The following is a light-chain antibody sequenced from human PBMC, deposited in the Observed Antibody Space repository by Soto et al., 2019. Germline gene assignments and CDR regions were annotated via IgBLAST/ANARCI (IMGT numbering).Light chain of an antibody. J-gene: IGKJ3*01. CDR2: GAS. Sequence: EIVLTQSPGTLSLSPGERATLSCRASQSVSSSYLAWYQQKPGQAPRLLIYGASSRATGIPDRFSGSGSGTDFTLTISSLEPEDFAVYYCQQYSSYRFTFGPGTKVDIK. CDR3: QQYSSYRFT. V-gene: IGKV3-20*01. CDR1: QSVSSSY.